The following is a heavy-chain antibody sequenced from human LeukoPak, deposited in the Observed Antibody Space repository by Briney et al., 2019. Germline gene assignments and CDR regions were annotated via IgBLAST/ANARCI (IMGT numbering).Heavy chain of an antibody. CDR1: GFTVTNEL. V-gene: IGHV3-53*01. D-gene: IGHD6-19*01. CDR2: INADGDA. CDR3: AVGLTGYSSGWYVPPFDH. J-gene: IGHJ4*02. Sequence: PGGSLRLTCTVSGFTVTNELMDWVRQAPGKGPERVALINADGDAVYADSAKGRFTISRDTSRNMVYLQMNSLRAEDTAVYYCAVGLTGYSSGWYVPPFDHWGQGTLVTVSS.